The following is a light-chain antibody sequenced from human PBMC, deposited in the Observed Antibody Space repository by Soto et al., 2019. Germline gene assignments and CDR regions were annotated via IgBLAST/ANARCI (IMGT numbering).Light chain of an antibody. Sequence: DIQMTQSPSTQSASVGDRVTIACRASQSIGSWVVWYQQKPGKAPKLLIYKTSSLESGGPSRFSGSGSGTESTLAISGRQPDDLATYYCQQYSAYSFTFGPGTKVEIK. V-gene: IGKV1-5*03. CDR1: QSIGSW. CDR2: KTS. J-gene: IGKJ3*01. CDR3: QQYSAYSFT.